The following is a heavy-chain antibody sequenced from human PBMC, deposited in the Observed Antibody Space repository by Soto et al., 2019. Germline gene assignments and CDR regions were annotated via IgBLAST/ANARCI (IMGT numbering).Heavy chain of an antibody. V-gene: IGHV1-2*04. CDR2: INPNSGGT. J-gene: IGHJ6*02. Sequence: GASVKVSCKASGYTFTGYYMHWVRQAPGQGLEWMGWINPNSGGTNYAQRFQGWVTMTRDTSISTAYMELSRLRSDDTAVYYCARGNLLLYGAGGMDVWGQGTTVTVSS. CDR3: ARGNLLLYGAGGMDV. CDR1: GYTFTGYY. D-gene: IGHD2-2*02.